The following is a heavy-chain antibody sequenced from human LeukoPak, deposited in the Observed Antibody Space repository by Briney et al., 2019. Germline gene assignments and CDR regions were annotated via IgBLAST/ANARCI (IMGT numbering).Heavy chain of an antibody. V-gene: IGHV4-61*01. CDR2: IYHTGRT. D-gene: IGHD3-9*01. J-gene: IGHJ4*02. CDR1: GGSVRSGSYY. CDR3: ARDVRTINVLTGYYRPYYFDY. Sequence: PSETLSLTCTVSGGSVRSGSYYWSWIRQPPGKGLEWIGHIYHTGRTNYNPSLKSRVPISLDTSKNQFSLKLTSVRAAATAVSYCARDVRTINVLTGYYRPYYFDYWGQGTLVTVSS.